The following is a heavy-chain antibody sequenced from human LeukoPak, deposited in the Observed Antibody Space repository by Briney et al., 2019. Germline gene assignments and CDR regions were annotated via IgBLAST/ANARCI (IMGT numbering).Heavy chain of an antibody. CDR1: GYSFTSYW. D-gene: IGHD2-15*01. Sequence: GEPLKISCKGSGYSFTSYWIGWGRQMPGKGLEWMGIIYPGDSDTRYSPSFQGQVTISADKSISTAYLQWSSLKASDTAMYYCARNFGSAEDAFDIWGQGTMVTVSS. V-gene: IGHV5-51*01. CDR3: ARNFGSAEDAFDI. J-gene: IGHJ3*02. CDR2: IYPGDSDT.